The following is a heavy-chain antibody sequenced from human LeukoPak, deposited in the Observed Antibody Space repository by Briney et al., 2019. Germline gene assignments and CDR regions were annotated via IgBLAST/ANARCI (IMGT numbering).Heavy chain of an antibody. J-gene: IGHJ4*02. V-gene: IGHV3-23*01. CDR3: ARPHSGSYNYETQNDY. Sequence: QSGGSLRLSCAASGFTFSSYAMSRVRQAPGKGLEWVSAISGGGGSTYYADSVKGRFTISRDNSKNTLYLQMNSLRAEDTAVYYCARPHSGSYNYETQNDYWGQGTLVTVSS. CDR1: GFTFSSYA. CDR2: ISGGGGST. D-gene: IGHD1-26*01.